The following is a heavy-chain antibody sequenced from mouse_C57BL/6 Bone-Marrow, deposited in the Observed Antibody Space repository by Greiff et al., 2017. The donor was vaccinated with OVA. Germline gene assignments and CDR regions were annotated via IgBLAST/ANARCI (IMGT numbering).Heavy chain of an antibody. CDR3: TSFYGRPFAY. V-gene: IGHV14-1*01. Sequence: DVQLQESGAELVRPGASVKLSCTASGFTFTDYYMHWVKQRPGQGLEWIGRIYPGDGDTSYAPKFKGQATMTADTSSNTAYLQLSSLTSEDTAVYYCTSFYGRPFAYWGQGTLVTVSA. D-gene: IGHD1-2*01. J-gene: IGHJ3*01. CDR2: IYPGDGDT. CDR1: GFTFTDYY.